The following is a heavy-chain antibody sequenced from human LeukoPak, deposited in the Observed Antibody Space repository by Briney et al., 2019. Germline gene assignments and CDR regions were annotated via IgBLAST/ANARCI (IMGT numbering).Heavy chain of an antibody. CDR2: ISGSGGST. Sequence: GRSLRLSCAASGFTFGDYAMHWVRQAPGKGLEWVSGISGSGGSTYYADSVKGRFTISRDNSKNTLYLQMNSLRAEDTAVYYCAKGYSSGWHYFDYWGQGTLVTVSS. J-gene: IGHJ4*02. CDR3: AKGYSSGWHYFDY. D-gene: IGHD6-19*01. V-gene: IGHV3-23*01. CDR1: GFTFGDYA.